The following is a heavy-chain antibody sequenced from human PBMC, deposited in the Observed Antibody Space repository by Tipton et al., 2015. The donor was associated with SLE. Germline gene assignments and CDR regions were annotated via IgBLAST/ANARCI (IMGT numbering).Heavy chain of an antibody. CDR2: IYYSGST. CDR3: ARVGDEAAAARGY. J-gene: IGHJ4*02. Sequence: TLSLTCTVSGGSISSSSYYWGWIRQPPGKGLEWIGSIYYSGSTYYNPSLKSRVTISVDTSKNQFSLKLSSVTAADTAVYYCARVGDEAAAARGYWGQGTLVSVSS. D-gene: IGHD6-13*01. CDR1: GGSISSSSYY. V-gene: IGHV4-39*07.